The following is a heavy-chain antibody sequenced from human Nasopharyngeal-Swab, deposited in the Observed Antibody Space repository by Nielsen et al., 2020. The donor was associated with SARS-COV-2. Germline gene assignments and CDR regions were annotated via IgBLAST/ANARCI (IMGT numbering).Heavy chain of an antibody. D-gene: IGHD3-10*01. CDR1: GFTFSDYC. CDR3: AGLWFGLWYMDV. V-gene: IGHV3-11*04. CDR2: ISTTGSSK. Sequence: GESLKISCAASGFTFSDYCMSWIRQAPGKGLEWVSHISTTGSSKYYADSLKGRFTISRDNDKNSLYLQMNSLRADDTAVYYCAGLWFGLWYMDVWGKGTTVTVSS. J-gene: IGHJ6*03.